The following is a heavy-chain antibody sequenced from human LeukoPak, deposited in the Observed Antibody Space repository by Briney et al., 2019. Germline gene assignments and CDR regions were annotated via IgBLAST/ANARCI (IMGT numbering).Heavy chain of an antibody. D-gene: IGHD6-19*01. CDR1: GYTFTSYY. CDR2: INPSGGST. Sequence: ASVKVSCKASGYTFTSYYMHWVRQAPGQGLEWMGIINPSGGSTSYAQKFQGRVTMTRDTSTSTAYMELRSLRSDDTAVYYCARDDSSGWYGEFDYWGQGTLVTVSS. J-gene: IGHJ4*02. V-gene: IGHV1-46*01. CDR3: ARDDSSGWYGEFDY.